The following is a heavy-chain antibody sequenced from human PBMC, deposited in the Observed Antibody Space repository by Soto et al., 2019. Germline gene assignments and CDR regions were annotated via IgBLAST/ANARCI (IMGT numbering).Heavy chain of an antibody. CDR1: GGTLSCYT. J-gene: IGHJ3*02. V-gene: IGHV1-69*05. CDR2: IIPMFGRP. CDR3: ASDRAQNSGFPHPSDAFDI. Sequence: SVTVSCKATGGTLSCYTINWVRQAPGQGLAWMGGIIPMFGRPNYAQKFQGRLTITTDKATSTAYMELSSLRSEDTAVYFCASDRAQNSGFPHPSDAFDISGQGTMVTVSS. D-gene: IGHD1-26*01.